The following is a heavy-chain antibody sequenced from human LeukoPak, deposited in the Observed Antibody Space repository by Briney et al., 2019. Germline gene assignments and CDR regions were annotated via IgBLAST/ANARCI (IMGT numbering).Heavy chain of an antibody. CDR2: IYYSGST. CDR1: GGSISSSSYY. Sequence: SETLSLTCTVSGGSISSSSYYWGWIRQPPGKGLEWIGSIYYSGSTYYNPSLKSRVTISVDTSKNQFSLKLSSVTAADTAVYYCARVVSPMALSYYYMDVWGKGTTVTVSS. J-gene: IGHJ6*03. CDR3: ARVVSPMALSYYYMDV. V-gene: IGHV4-39*07. D-gene: IGHD2-8*01.